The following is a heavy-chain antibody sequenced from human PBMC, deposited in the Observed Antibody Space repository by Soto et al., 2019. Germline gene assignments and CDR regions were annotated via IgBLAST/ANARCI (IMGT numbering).Heavy chain of an antibody. V-gene: IGHV4-59*08. CDR1: GGSISSYY. CDR3: ARHGGGDFYIAVAAPVAFDI. Sequence: SETLSLTCTVSGGSISSYYWSWIRQPPGKGLEWIGYIYYSGSTNYNPSLKSRVTISVDTSKNQFSLKLSSVTAADTAVYYCARHGGGDFYIAVAAPVAFDIWGQGTMVTVSS. J-gene: IGHJ3*02. D-gene: IGHD6-19*01. CDR2: IYYSGST.